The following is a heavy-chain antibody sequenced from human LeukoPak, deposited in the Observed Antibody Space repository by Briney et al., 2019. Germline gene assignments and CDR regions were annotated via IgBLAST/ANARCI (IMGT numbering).Heavy chain of an antibody. CDR1: GGSISSYY. Sequence: ASETLSLTCTVSGGSISSYYWSWIRQPPGKGLEWVGYIYYSGSTNYNPSLKSRVTISVDTSKNQFSPKLSSLTAADTAVYYCAGGEGTPPFDYWGQGTLVTVSS. V-gene: IGHV4-59*01. J-gene: IGHJ4*02. CDR2: IYYSGST. D-gene: IGHD1-14*01. CDR3: AGGEGTPPFDY.